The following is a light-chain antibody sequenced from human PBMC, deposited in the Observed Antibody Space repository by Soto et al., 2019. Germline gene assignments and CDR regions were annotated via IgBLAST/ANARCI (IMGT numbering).Light chain of an antibody. J-gene: IGKJ1*01. CDR1: QSIGDC. CDR2: DVS. Sequence: DIQMTNSPSTLSASVGDRVTITCRASQSIGDCLAWYQQKPGKAPYLLISDVSSLERGVPSRFSGSGSGTEFTLTISIMQADDVTPFCSQRYNVHSRTFGQGTKLDI. CDR3: QRYNVHSRT. V-gene: IGKV1-5*01.